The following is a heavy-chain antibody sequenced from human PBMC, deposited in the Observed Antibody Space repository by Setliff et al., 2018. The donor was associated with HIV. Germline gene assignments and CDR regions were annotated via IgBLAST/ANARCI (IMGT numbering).Heavy chain of an antibody. CDR3: AKDSEFFPVPDRSGYMDY. Sequence: SETLSLTCTVSGVSISNYYWSWIRQPAGKGLEWIGRIYTSGNTNYNPSLKSRVTMSVDTSKKQFSLKLTSVTAADTAVYYCAKDSEFFPVPDRSGYMDYWGQGTPVTVSS. D-gene: IGHD5-12*01. V-gene: IGHV4-4*07. J-gene: IGHJ4*02. CDR2: IYTSGNT. CDR1: GVSISNYY.